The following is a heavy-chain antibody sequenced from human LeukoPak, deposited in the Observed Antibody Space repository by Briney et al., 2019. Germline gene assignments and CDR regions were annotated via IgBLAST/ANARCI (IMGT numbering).Heavy chain of an antibody. CDR3: ARPDYYCSSTSCYIGGENYFDY. Sequence: PGGSLRLSCAASGFTFSSYWMSWVRQAPGKGLEWVANIKKDGSEKYYVDSVKGRFTISRDNAKNSLYLQMNSLRAEDTAVYYCARPDYYCSSTSCYIGGENYFDYWGQGTLVTVSS. D-gene: IGHD2-2*02. J-gene: IGHJ4*02. V-gene: IGHV3-7*01. CDR1: GFTFSSYW. CDR2: IKKDGSEK.